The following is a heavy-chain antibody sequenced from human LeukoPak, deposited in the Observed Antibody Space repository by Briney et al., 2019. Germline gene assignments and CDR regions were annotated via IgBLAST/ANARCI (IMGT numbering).Heavy chain of an antibody. D-gene: IGHD3-22*01. CDR1: GFTFSSYS. V-gene: IGHV3-21*01. J-gene: IGHJ4*02. Sequence: PGGSLRLSCAASGFTFSSYSMNWVRQAPGKGLEWVSSISSSSSYIYYADSVKGRFTISRDNAKNSLYLQMNSLRAEDTAVYYCARVMLTAYYYDSSGYYEDYWGQGTLVTVSS. CDR3: ARVMLTAYYYDSSGYYEDY. CDR2: ISSSSSYI.